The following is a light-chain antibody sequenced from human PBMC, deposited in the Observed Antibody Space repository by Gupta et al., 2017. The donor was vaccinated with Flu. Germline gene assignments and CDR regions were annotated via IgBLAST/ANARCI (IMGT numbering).Light chain of an antibody. J-gene: IGKJ2*03. CDR1: QSVSSY. V-gene: IGKV3-11*01. Sequence: EIVLTQSPATLSLSPGERATLSCRASQSVSSYLTWYQQKPGQAPRLLIYAASNRDTGIPARFSGSGSGTEFTLTISSLEPEDFASYDGQQRSNSPRYSFGQGTKLEIK. CDR3: QQRSNSPRYS. CDR2: AAS.